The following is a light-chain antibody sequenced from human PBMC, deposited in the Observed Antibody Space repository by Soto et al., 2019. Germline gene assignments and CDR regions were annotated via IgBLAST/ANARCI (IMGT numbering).Light chain of an antibody. CDR1: KNDIGVYDF. Sequence: QPVLTQPPSASGSPGQSVTISCTGTKNDIGVYDFVSWYQHHPGKAPRLIIYEVVQRPSGVPDRFSGSKSGNTASLTVSGLEAADEADYCCKSYAGSNTYVFGSGTKVTVL. CDR3: KSYAGSNTYV. V-gene: IGLV2-8*01. CDR2: EVV. J-gene: IGLJ1*01.